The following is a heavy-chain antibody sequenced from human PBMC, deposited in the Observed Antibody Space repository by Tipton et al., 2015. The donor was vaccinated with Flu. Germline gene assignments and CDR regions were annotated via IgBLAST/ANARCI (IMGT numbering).Heavy chain of an antibody. D-gene: IGHD1-26*01. CDR1: GGSISSGSYY. Sequence: TLSLTCTVSGGSISSGSYYWSWIRQPAGKGLEWIGRIYTSGSTNYNPSLKSRVTISVDTSKNQFSLKLSSVTAADTAVYYCAREHRWELHASDTWGRGTMVTVSS. J-gene: IGHJ3*02. V-gene: IGHV4-61*02. CDR2: IYTSGST. CDR3: AREHRWELHASDT.